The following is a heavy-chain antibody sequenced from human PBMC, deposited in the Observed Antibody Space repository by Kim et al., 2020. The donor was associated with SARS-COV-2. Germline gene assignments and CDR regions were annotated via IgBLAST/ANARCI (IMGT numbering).Heavy chain of an antibody. CDR2: IYYSGST. CDR3: ARERGYCSGGSCSVFD. Sequence: SETLSLTCTVSGGSISSSSYYWGWIRQPPGKGLEWIGSIYYSGSTYYNPSLKSRVTISVDTSKNQFSLKLSSVTAADTAVYYCARERGYCSGGSCSVFD. CDR1: GGSISSSSYY. J-gene: IGHJ4*01. V-gene: IGHV4-39*07. D-gene: IGHD2-15*01.